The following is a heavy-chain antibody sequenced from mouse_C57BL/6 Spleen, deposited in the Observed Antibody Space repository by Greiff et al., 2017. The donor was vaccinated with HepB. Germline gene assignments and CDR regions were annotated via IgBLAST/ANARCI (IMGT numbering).Heavy chain of an antibody. D-gene: IGHD2-10*02. CDR1: GFTFSDYG. CDR3: ARRYGNLDYAMDY. J-gene: IGHJ4*01. CDR2: ISSGSSTI. Sequence: DVKLVESGGGLVKPGGSLKLSCAASGFTFSDYGMHWVRQAPEKGLEWVAYISSGSSTIYYADTVKGRFTISRDNAKNTLFLQMTSLRSEDTAMYYCARRYGNLDYAMDYWGQGTSVTVSS. V-gene: IGHV5-17*01.